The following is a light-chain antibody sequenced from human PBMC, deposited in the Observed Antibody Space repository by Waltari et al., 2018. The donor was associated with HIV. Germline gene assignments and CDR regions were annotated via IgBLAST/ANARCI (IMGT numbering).Light chain of an antibody. J-gene: IGLJ2*01. CDR1: RRNLGAGFD. V-gene: IGLV1-40*01. CDR2: DNT. CDR3: QSYDRGGSCSAV. Sequence: QAVLTQPPSVSGATGQRVSISCTGSRRNLGAGFDVPRYQHGPGTAPTLLIDDNTNRPSGVPARFSGSKSGASASLAITGLQAEDEAYYYCQSYDRGGSCSAVFGGGTKLTVL.